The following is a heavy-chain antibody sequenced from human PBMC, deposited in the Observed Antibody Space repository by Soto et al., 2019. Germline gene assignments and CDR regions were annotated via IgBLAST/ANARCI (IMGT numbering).Heavy chain of an antibody. D-gene: IGHD3-10*01. CDR1: GFTCSSYA. Sequence: PWWSLRLSCSASGFTCSSYAMSWFRQAPGKGLEWVSAISGSGGSTYYADSVKGRFTISRDNSKNTLYLQMNSLRAEDTAVYYCAKRSFMVRGSHAFDIWGQGTMVTVSS. J-gene: IGHJ3*02. CDR2: ISGSGGST. V-gene: IGHV3-23*01. CDR3: AKRSFMVRGSHAFDI.